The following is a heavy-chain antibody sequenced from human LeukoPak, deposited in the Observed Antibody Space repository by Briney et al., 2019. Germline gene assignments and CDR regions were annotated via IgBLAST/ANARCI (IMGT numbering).Heavy chain of an antibody. D-gene: IGHD3-22*01. CDR3: AKDFYYDSSGLTLDY. Sequence: GGSLRLSCAASGFTFSNYWMHWVRQAPGKGLVWVSRINSDGSITTYADSVKGRFTISRDNSKNTLYLQMNSLRAEDTAVYYCAKDFYYDSSGLTLDYWGQGTLVTVSS. CDR2: INSDGSIT. CDR1: GFTFSNYW. J-gene: IGHJ4*02. V-gene: IGHV3-74*01.